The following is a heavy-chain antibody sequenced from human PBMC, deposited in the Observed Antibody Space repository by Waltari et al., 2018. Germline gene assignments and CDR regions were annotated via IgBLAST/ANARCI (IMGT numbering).Heavy chain of an antibody. CDR1: GGSVISGDYF. D-gene: IGHD6-19*01. J-gene: IGHJ4*02. V-gene: IGHV4-30-4*08. CDR2: IDNSGRT. Sequence: QVQLQESGPGLVKPSQTLSLTCSVSGGSVISGDYFWTWIRQPPGTGLELIGYIDNSGRTHYTPSLRRRLSISGDPSKNQFSLKLNSVTAADTAVYYCATKRESSASGFDYWGQGTLVTVSS. CDR3: ATKRESSASGFDY.